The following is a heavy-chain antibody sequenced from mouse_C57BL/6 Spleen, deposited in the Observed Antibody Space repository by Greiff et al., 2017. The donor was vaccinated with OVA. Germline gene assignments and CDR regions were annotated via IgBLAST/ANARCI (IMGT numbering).Heavy chain of an antibody. CDR2: IYPRDGST. J-gene: IGHJ4*01. D-gene: IGHD4-1*01. V-gene: IGHV1-78*01. CDR3: ARERKLGPDAMDD. Sequence: QVQLQQSDAELVKPGASVKISCKVSGYTFTDHTIHWMKQRPEQGLEWIGYIYPRDGSTKYNEKFKGKATLTADKSSSTAYMQLNRLTSEDSAVYVCARERKLGPDAMDDWGKGTSVTVSS. CDR1: GYTFTDHT.